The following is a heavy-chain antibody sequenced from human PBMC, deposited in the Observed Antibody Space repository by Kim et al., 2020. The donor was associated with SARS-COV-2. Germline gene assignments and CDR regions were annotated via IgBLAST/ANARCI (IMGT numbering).Heavy chain of an antibody. CDR3: ARDGGGPAGFFVY. V-gene: IGHV1-69*13. D-gene: IGHD3-16*01. Sequence: SVKVSCKASGGTFSSYAISWVRQAPGQGLEWMGGIIPIFGTANYAHKFQGRVTIIADESTSTAYMELSSLGSEDTAVYYCARDGGGPAGFFVYWGQGTLVTVSS. CDR2: IIPIFGTA. CDR1: GGTFSSYA. J-gene: IGHJ4*02.